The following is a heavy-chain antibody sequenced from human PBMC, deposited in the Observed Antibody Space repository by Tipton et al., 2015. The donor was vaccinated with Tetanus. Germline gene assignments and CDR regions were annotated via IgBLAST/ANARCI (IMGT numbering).Heavy chain of an antibody. CDR2: VIYDGTS. V-gene: IGHV4-34*01. J-gene: IGHJ5*02. CDR3: ARGVPYSTTMGSDWFDP. Sequence: TLSLTCTVSGVSVRSYYWSWIRQSPDKGLEWLGDVIYDGTSYYNPSLNNRVKISLDTSMNQVSLTLTSVTAADTALYYCARGVPYSTTMGSDWFDPWGQGTLVTVSS. D-gene: IGHD2-2*01. CDR1: GVSVRSYY.